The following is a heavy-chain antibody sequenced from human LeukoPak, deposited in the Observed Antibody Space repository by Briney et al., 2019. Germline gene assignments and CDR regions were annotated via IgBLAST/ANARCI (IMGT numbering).Heavy chain of an antibody. J-gene: IGHJ4*02. V-gene: IGHV4-59*08. CDR3: AGVDTAMGIFDY. CDR2: IYYSGST. D-gene: IGHD5-18*01. CDR1: GGSISSYY. Sequence: SETLSLTCTVSGGSISSYYWSWIRQPPGKELEWIGYIYYSGSTNYNPSLKSRVTISVDTSKNQFSLKLSSVTAADTAVYYRAGVDTAMGIFDYWGQGTLVTVSS.